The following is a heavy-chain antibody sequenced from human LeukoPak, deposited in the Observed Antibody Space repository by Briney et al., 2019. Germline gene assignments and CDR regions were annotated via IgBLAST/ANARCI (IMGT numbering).Heavy chain of an antibody. CDR1: GFTFSNAW. D-gene: IGHD1-26*01. CDR2: IKSKTDGGTT. J-gene: IGHJ4*02. V-gene: IGHV3-15*01. CDR3: TWSGSHFDY. Sequence: GGSLRLSCAASGFTFSNAWMRWVRQAPGKGLEWVGLIKSKTDGGTTDYAAPVKGRFTISRDDSKNTLYLQMNSLKTEDTAVYYCTWSGSHFDYWGKGTLVTVSS.